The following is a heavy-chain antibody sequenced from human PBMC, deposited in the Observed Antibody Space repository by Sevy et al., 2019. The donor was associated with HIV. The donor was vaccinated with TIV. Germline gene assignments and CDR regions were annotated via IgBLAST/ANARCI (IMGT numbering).Heavy chain of an antibody. CDR2: IGNDGRNK. CDR3: ARGGDFNDRSAKRDFDY. V-gene: IGHV3-33*01. CDR1: GFTFSNYG. J-gene: IGHJ4*02. Sequence: GGSLRLSCAASGFTFSNYGMHWVRQAPGKGLEWVAVIGNDGRNKYYTDSVKGRFTISRENSKNTLYLQMNSLRVEDTAVYFCARGGDFNDRSAKRDFDYWGQGTLVTVSS. D-gene: IGHD3-22*01.